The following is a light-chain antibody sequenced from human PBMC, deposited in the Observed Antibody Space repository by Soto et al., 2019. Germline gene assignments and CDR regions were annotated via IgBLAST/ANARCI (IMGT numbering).Light chain of an antibody. J-gene: IGLJ2*01. CDR2: RNN. CDR1: SSNSGAGYD. V-gene: IGLV1-40*01. CDR3: QSYDSSLSGSV. Sequence: QLVLTQPPSVSGAPGQRVTISCTGSSSNSGAGYDVHWYQQLPGAAPKLLIHRNNNRPSGVPDRFSGSKSGASASLAITGLQAEDEADYYCQSYDSSLSGSVFGGGTKVTVL.